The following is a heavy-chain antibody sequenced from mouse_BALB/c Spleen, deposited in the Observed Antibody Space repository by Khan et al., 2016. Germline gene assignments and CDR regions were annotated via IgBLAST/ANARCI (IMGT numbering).Heavy chain of an antibody. D-gene: IGHD2-3*01. CDR3: ARDLDDGYYWDLDV. CDR1: GFSFTDYY. J-gene: IGHJ1*01. Sequence: EVELVESGGGLVQPGGSLRLSCTTSGFSFTDYYMSWVRQPPGEALEWLGFVRNKANGYTTEYSASVKVRFTISRDNYQSILNLHRNTRRAEDSATYYCARDLDDGYYWDLDVWGAGTTVTVSS. CDR2: VRNKANGYTT. V-gene: IGHV7-3*02.